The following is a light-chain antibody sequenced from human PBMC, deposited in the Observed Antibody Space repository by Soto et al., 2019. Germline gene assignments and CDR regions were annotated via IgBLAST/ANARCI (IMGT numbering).Light chain of an antibody. CDR3: TSYTSGSTPWV. J-gene: IGLJ3*02. V-gene: IGLV2-14*03. CDR2: DVS. Sequence: QSVLTQPASVSGSPGQSITISCIGTTSDVGGYNYVSWYQHHPAKAPKLLIYDVSSRPSGVSNRFSGSKSGNTASLTISGLQAEDEADYYCTSYTSGSTPWVFGGGTKVTVL. CDR1: TSDVGGYNY.